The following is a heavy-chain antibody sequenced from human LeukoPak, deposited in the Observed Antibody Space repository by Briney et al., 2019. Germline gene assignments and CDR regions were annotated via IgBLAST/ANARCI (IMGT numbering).Heavy chain of an antibody. Sequence: GASVKVSCKASGYTFTSYAMHWVRQAPGQRLEWMGWMYPNSGNTGYAQKFQGRVTMTRNTSISTAYMELSSLRSEDTAVYYCARKKQLAGYGMDVWGQGTTVTVSS. CDR3: ARKKQLAGYGMDV. V-gene: IGHV1-8*02. CDR1: GYTFTSYA. CDR2: MYPNSGNT. D-gene: IGHD6-13*01. J-gene: IGHJ6*02.